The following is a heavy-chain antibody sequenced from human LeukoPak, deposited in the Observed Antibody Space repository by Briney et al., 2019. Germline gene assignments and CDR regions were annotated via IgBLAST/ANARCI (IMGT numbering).Heavy chain of an antibody. CDR1: GXTFSSYA. D-gene: IGHD3-22*01. Sequence: GGSLRLSCAASGXTFSSYAVNWVRQAPGKGQEWVSDISGNGGVTYYADSVKGRFTISRDNSKNTLYLQMNSLRAEDTAVYYCARARPYYYDSSGYYILGAFDIWGRGTMVTVSS. J-gene: IGHJ3*02. CDR2: ISGNGGVT. CDR3: ARARPYYYDSSGYYILGAFDI. V-gene: IGHV3-23*01.